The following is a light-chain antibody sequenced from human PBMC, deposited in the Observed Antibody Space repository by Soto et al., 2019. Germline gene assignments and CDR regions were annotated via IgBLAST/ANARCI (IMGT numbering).Light chain of an antibody. Sequence: NFMLTQPHSVSESPGKMVTISCTGSSGSIASNYVQWYQQRPGSAPTTVIYEDNQRPSGVPDRFSGSIDSSSNSASLTISGLKTEDEADYYCQSYDSSNQVVFGGGTKLTVL. V-gene: IGLV6-57*02. CDR1: SGSIASNY. CDR2: EDN. J-gene: IGLJ2*01. CDR3: QSYDSSNQVV.